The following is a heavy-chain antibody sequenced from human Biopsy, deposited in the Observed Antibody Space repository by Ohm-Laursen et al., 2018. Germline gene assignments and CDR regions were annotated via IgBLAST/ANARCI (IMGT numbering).Heavy chain of an antibody. V-gene: IGHV3-11*01. CDR1: GFTFSDYY. CDR2: ISGSGTTI. D-gene: IGHD3-10*01. CDR3: ARDGAGSYHDY. J-gene: IGHJ4*02. Sequence: SLRLSCAAAGFTFSDYYTSWIRQAPGKGLEWLSYISGSGTTIFYADSVKGRFTVSRDNAKNSLYLQMNSLTVEDTAVYYCARDGAGSYHDYWGQGTLVTVSS.